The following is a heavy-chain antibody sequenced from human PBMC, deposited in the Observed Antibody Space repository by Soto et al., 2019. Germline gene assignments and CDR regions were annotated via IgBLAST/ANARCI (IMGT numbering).Heavy chain of an antibody. Sequence: SETLSLTCAVYGGSFSGYYWSWIRQPPGKGLEWIGEINHSGSTNYNPSLKSRVTISVDTSKNQFSLKLSPVTAADTAVYYCARGLRIPLWFYGELFDYWGQGTLVTASS. CDR1: GGSFSGYY. CDR2: INHSGST. D-gene: IGHD5-18*01. J-gene: IGHJ4*02. CDR3: ARGLRIPLWFYGELFDY. V-gene: IGHV4-34*01.